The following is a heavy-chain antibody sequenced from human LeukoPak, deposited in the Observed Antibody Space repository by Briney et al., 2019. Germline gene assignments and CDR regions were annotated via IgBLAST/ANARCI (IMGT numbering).Heavy chain of an antibody. CDR2: ISSSGSTI. V-gene: IGHV3-11*01. D-gene: IGHD3-22*01. CDR3: ARHLNYYDSSGYYYVEGYFDY. CDR1: GFTFSDYY. Sequence: GGSLRLSCAASGFTFSDYYMSWIRQAPGKGLEWVSYISSSGSTIYYADSVKGRFTISRDNAKNSLYLQMNSLRAEDTAVYYCARHLNYYDSSGYYYVEGYFDYWGQGTLVTVSS. J-gene: IGHJ4*02.